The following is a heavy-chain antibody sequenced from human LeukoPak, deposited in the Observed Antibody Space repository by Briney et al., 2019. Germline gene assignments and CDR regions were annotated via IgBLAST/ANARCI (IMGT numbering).Heavy chain of an antibody. Sequence: GGSLRLSCAASGFTLSGCGMHGVPQPPGRGRGGVAVIGLEGRNKYYADSVRGGFTISRDNSKNTLYLQMNSLRAEDTAVYYCAKDLYDFWSGYYTFFDYWGQGTLVTVSS. CDR2: IGLEGRNK. V-gene: IGHV3-30*02. J-gene: IGHJ4*02. CDR3: AKDLYDFWSGYYTFFDY. CDR1: GFTLSGCG. D-gene: IGHD3-3*01.